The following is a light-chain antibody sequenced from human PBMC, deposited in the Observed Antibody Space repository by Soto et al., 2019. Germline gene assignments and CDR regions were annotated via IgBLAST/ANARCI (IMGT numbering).Light chain of an antibody. V-gene: IGKV1-5*01. CDR3: QQHNSYSAT. CDR1: QNIVNW. J-gene: IGKJ5*01. Sequence: DIQMTQSPSTLSASVGDRVTITCRASQNIVNWLAWYQQKPGKAPTILIYGASTLERGVSSRFSGSGSGTEFTLTITKLQPGDFATYYCQQHNSYSATFGQGTRLEIK. CDR2: GAS.